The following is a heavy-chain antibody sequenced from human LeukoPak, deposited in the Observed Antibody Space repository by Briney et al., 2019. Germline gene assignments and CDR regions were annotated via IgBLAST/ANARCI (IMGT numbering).Heavy chain of an antibody. CDR2: ISGSGGST. J-gene: IGHJ4*02. Sequence: GGSLRLSCAASGFAFSSNAMSWVRQAPGKGLEWVSGISGSGGSTYYADSVKGRFTISRDNSKNTLYLQMNSLRAEDTAVYYCAKDGWLQPIDYWGQGTLVTVSS. V-gene: IGHV3-23*01. CDR1: GFAFSSNA. CDR3: AKDGWLQPIDY. D-gene: IGHD5-24*01.